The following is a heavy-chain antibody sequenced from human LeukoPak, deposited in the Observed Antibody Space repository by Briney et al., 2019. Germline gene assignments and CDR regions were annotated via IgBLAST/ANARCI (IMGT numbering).Heavy chain of an antibody. CDR1: GGTFSSYA. CDR3: ARVSTMIVVPPHYYYGMDV. J-gene: IGHJ6*02. D-gene: IGHD3-22*01. V-gene: IGHV1-69*13. CDR2: IIPIFGTA. Sequence: GASVKVSCKASGGTFSSYAISWVRQAPGQGLEWMGGIIPIFGTANYAQKFQGRVTITADESTSTAYMELSSLRSEDTAVYYCARVSTMIVVPPHYYYGMDVWGQGTRSPSP.